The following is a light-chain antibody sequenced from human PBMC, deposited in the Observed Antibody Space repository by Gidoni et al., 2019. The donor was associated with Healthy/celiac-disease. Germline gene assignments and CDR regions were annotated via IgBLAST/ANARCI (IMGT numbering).Light chain of an antibody. CDR2: GAS. CDR3: QQYGSSPPFT. V-gene: IGKV3-20*01. CDR1: HSVSSSY. Sequence: EIVFTQSPGTLSLSPGERATLPCRASHSVSSSYLAWYQQKPGQAPRLLIYGASSRATGIPDRVSGSGSGTDFTLTISRLEPEDFAVYYCQQYGSSPPFTFGPGTKVDIK. J-gene: IGKJ3*01.